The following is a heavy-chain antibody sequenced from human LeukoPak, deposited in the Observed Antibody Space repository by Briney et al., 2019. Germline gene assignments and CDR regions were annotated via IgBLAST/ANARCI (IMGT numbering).Heavy chain of an antibody. D-gene: IGHD6-13*01. Sequence: ASVKVSCKASGYTFTSYDINWGRQATGQGLEWRGWMNPNSGNTGYAHKFQGRVTMTRNTSISTAYMELSSLRSEDTAVYYCARVRGRYSSSWYPDYWGQGTLVTVSS. CDR2: MNPNSGNT. CDR3: ARVRGRYSSSWYPDY. J-gene: IGHJ4*02. V-gene: IGHV1-8*01. CDR1: GYTFTSYD.